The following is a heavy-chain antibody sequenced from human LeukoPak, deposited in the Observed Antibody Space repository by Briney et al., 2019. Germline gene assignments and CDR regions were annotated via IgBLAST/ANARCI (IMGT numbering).Heavy chain of an antibody. CDR3: ARGRPAPGIHYYYYGMDV. Sequence: SETLSLTCAVYGGSFSGYYWSWIRQPPGKGLEWIGEINHSGSTNYNPSLKSRVTISVDTSKIQFSLKLSSVTAADTAVYYCARGRPAPGIHYYYYGMDVWGKGTTVTVSS. D-gene: IGHD6-6*01. CDR2: INHSGST. CDR1: GGSFSGYY. J-gene: IGHJ6*04. V-gene: IGHV4-34*01.